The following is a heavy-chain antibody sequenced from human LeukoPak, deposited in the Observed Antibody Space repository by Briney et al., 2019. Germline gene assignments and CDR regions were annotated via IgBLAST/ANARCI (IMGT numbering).Heavy chain of an antibody. CDR3: ARAHYYGSGSYYNANNWFDP. CDR1: GYTFTSYY. Sequence: ASVKVSCKASGYTFTSYYMHWVRQAPGQGLKWMGIINPSGGSTSYAQKFQGRVTMTRDTSTSTVYMELSSLRSEDTAVYYCARAHYYGSGSYYNANNWFDPWGQGTLVTVSS. J-gene: IGHJ5*02. CDR2: INPSGGST. D-gene: IGHD3-10*01. V-gene: IGHV1-46*01.